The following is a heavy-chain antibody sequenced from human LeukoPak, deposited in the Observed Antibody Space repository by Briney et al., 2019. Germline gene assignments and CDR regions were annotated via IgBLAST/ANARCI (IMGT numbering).Heavy chain of an antibody. Sequence: PGGSLRLSCEASGFTSISYWMSWVRQAPGKGLEWVANIKQDGSEKYYVDSVKGRFTISRDNAKNSLYLQMNSLRSEDTAMYYCARHDGDYKIGDYWGQGTLVTVSS. CDR2: IKQDGSEK. CDR1: GFTSISYW. J-gene: IGHJ4*02. D-gene: IGHD4-17*01. V-gene: IGHV3-7*03. CDR3: ARHDGDYKIGDY.